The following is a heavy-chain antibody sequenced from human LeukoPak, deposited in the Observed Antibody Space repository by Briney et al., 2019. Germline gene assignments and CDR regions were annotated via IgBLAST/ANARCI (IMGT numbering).Heavy chain of an antibody. Sequence: VASVKVSCKASGYTLTGYYMHWVRQAPGQGLEWMGWINPNSGGTNYAQKFQGRVTMTRDTSISTAYMELSRLRSDDTAVYYCARDPITGTTYFDYWGQGTLVTVSS. CDR1: GYTLTGYY. V-gene: IGHV1-2*02. D-gene: IGHD1-20*01. CDR2: INPNSGGT. J-gene: IGHJ4*02. CDR3: ARDPITGTTYFDY.